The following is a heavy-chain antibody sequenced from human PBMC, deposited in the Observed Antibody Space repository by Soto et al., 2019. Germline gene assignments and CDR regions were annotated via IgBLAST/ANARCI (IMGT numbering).Heavy chain of an antibody. CDR3: ARKSIAARRDYYYYMDV. J-gene: IGHJ6*03. CDR2: INAGNGNT. V-gene: IGHV1-3*01. CDR1: GYTFTSYA. Sequence: ASVKVSCKASGYTFTSYAMHWVRQAPGQRLEWMGWINAGNGNTKYSQKFQGRVTITRDTSASTAYMELSSLRSEDTAVYYCARKSIAARRDYYYYMDVWGKGPTVTVSS. D-gene: IGHD6-6*01.